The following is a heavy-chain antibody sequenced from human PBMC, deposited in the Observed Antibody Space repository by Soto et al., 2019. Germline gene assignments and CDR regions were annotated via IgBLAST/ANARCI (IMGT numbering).Heavy chain of an antibody. Sequence: PSETLSLTCTVSGGSISSSSYYWGWIRQPPGKGLEWIGSIYYSGSTYYNPSLKSRVTISVDTSKNQFSLKLSSVTAADTAVYYCARDPGYRNGLDVWGQGTTVTVS. CDR3: ARDPGYRNGLDV. CDR2: IYYSGST. CDR1: GGSISSSSYY. D-gene: IGHD5-18*01. V-gene: IGHV4-39*02. J-gene: IGHJ6*02.